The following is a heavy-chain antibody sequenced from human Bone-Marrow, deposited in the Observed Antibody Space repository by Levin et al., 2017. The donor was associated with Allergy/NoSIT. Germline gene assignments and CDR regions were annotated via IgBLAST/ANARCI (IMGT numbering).Heavy chain of an antibody. Sequence: GESLKISCAASGFTFSDYYISWIRQAPGKGLEWVSYISTSGSALYYTDSVRGRFTISRDNARNSLYLQMNNLRAEDTAVYYCARDWDYYAVTGYEGAFDSWGQGTLVTVSS. CDR2: ISTSGSAL. CDR1: GFTFSDYY. CDR3: ARDWDYYAVTGYEGAFDS. J-gene: IGHJ4*02. V-gene: IGHV3-11*01. D-gene: IGHD3-10*01.